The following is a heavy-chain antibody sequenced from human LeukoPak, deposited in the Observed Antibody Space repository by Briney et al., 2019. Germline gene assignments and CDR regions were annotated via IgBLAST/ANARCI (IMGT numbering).Heavy chain of an antibody. D-gene: IGHD5-24*01. Sequence: PGGSLRLSCAASGFTFSSYSMNWVRQAPGKGLEWVSSISSSSSYIYYADSVKGRSTISRDNAKNSLYLQMNSLRAEDTAVYYCARGGDGNSRLEYWGQGTLVTVSS. CDR3: ARGGDGNSRLEY. J-gene: IGHJ4*02. CDR2: ISSSSSYI. CDR1: GFTFSSYS. V-gene: IGHV3-21*01.